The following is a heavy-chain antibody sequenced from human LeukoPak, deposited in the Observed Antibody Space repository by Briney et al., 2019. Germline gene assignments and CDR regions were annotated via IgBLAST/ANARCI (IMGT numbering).Heavy chain of an antibody. CDR1: GGSISSYY. V-gene: IGHV4-59*01. D-gene: IGHD1-26*01. CDR2: IHYCGST. CDR3: ARAWVDAFDI. Sequence: NSSETLSLTCTVSGGSISSYYWSWIRQPPGKGLEWIGYIHYCGSTNNNPSLKSRVTMSVDTSKNHFSLKLSSVTAADTAVYYCARAWVDAFDIWGQGTMVTVSS. J-gene: IGHJ3*02.